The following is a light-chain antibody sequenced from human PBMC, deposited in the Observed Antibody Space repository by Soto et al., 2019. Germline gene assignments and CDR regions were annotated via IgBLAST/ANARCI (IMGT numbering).Light chain of an antibody. CDR2: DAS. J-gene: IGKJ1*01. Sequence: EIVLTQSPATLSLSPGERATLSCRASQSVSSYLAWYQQKPGKAPRLLIYDASNRATGIPARFSGSGSVTDFTLTISSLEPEDFAVYYCQQRSNWPPWTFGQGTKVEIK. CDR3: QQRSNWPPWT. CDR1: QSVSSY. V-gene: IGKV3-11*01.